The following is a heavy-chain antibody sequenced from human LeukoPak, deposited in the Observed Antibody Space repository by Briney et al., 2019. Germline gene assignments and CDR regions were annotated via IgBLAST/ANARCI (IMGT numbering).Heavy chain of an antibody. D-gene: IGHD6-13*01. CDR2: INSDGSST. J-gene: IGHJ4*02. CDR3: ARALRYSSPFDY. Sequence: PGGSLRLSCAASGPTFSSYWMHWVRQAPGKGLVRVSRINSDGSSTSYADSVKGRFTISRDNAKNTLYLQMNSLRAEDTAVYYCARALRYSSPFDYWGQGTLVTVSS. CDR1: GPTFSSYW. V-gene: IGHV3-74*01.